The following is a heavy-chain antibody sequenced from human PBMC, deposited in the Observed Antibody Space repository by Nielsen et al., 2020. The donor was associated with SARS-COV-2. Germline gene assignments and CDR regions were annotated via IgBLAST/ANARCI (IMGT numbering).Heavy chain of an antibody. CDR3: ARGPRDFSLTPFYYFDY. CDR2: IYTSGST. CDR1: GGSFSSYY. J-gene: IGHJ4*02. V-gene: IGHV4-59*10. D-gene: IGHD2/OR15-2a*01. Sequence: SETLSLTCAVYGGSFSSYYWSWIRQPAGKGLEWIGRIYTSGSTNYNPSLKSRVTISVDTSKNQFSLKLSSVTAADTAVYYCARGPRDFSLTPFYYFDYWGQGTLVTVSS.